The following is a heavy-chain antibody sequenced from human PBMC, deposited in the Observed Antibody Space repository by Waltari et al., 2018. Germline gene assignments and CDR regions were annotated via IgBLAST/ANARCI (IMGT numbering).Heavy chain of an antibody. D-gene: IGHD2-21*01. Sequence: QVQLVQSGAEVKKPGASVKVSCKASGYTFTSYYMHWVGQAPGQGLEWRGIINPSGGSTSYAQKFQGRVTMTRDTSTSTVYMELSSLRSEDTAVYYCARKGGETGNWFDPWGQGTLVTVSS. CDR1: GYTFTSYY. J-gene: IGHJ5*02. CDR3: ARKGGETGNWFDP. CDR2: INPSGGST. V-gene: IGHV1-46*01.